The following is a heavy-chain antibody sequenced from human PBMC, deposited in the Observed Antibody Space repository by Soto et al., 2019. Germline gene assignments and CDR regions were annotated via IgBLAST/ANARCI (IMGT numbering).Heavy chain of an antibody. J-gene: IGHJ3*02. V-gene: IGHV4-39*01. Sequence: QLQLQESGPGLVKPSETLSLTCTVSGGSISSSSYYWGWIRQPPGKGLEWIGTIYYSGSTYYNPSLKRRVTISVDKSKNQFSLKLSSVTAADTAVYYCARQGIGSYNAFYIWGKGTVVTVSS. CDR3: ARQGIGSYNAFYI. CDR1: GGSISSSSYY. CDR2: IYYSGST. D-gene: IGHD1-26*01.